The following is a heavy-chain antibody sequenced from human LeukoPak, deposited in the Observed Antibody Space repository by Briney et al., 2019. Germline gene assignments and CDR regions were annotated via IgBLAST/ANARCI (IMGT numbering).Heavy chain of an antibody. Sequence: GGSLRLSCAASGFIFSNYAMSWVRQAPGKGLEWVSVISSTGEISHYADSVKGRFTVSRDYSKNTVYLQMNSLRIDDTALYYCAKGGVRLLDSWGQGTLVTVSS. V-gene: IGHV3-23*01. CDR2: ISSTGEIS. CDR3: AKGGVRLLDS. D-gene: IGHD3-10*01. CDR1: GFIFSNYA. J-gene: IGHJ5*01.